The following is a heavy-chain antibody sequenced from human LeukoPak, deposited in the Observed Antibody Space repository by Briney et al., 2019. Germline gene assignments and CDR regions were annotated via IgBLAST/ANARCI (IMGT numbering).Heavy chain of an antibody. Sequence: ASVKVSCKVSGYTLTELSMYWVRQAPGKGLEWMGGFDPEDGETIYAQKFQGRVTMTEDTSTDTAHMELSSLRSEDTAVYYCATGRSSWYGREYYFDYWGQGTLVTVSS. CDR1: GYTLTELS. CDR2: FDPEDGET. V-gene: IGHV1-24*01. CDR3: ATGRSSWYGREYYFDY. D-gene: IGHD6-13*01. J-gene: IGHJ4*02.